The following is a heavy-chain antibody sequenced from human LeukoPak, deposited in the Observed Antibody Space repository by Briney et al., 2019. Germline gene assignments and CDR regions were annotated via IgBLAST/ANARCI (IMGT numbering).Heavy chain of an antibody. CDR1: GFTVSSNY. CDR2: IYSGGST. Sequence: PGGSLRLSCAASGFTVSSNYMSWVRQAPGKGLEWVSVIYSGGSTYYADSVKGRFTISRDNSKNTLYLQMNSLRAEDTAVYYCARGWTSYYFDYWGQGTLVTVSS. D-gene: IGHD3/OR15-3a*01. V-gene: IGHV3-53*01. J-gene: IGHJ4*02. CDR3: ARGWTSYYFDY.